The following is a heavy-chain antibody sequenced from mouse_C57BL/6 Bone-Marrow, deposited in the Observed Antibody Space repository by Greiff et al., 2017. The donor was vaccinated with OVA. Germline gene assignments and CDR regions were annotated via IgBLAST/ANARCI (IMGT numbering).Heavy chain of an antibody. D-gene: IGHD1-1*02. J-gene: IGHJ1*03. CDR3: TTWWLPRGFDV. CDR2: IDPENGDT. V-gene: IGHV14-4*01. CDR1: GFNIKDDY. Sequence: VQLQQPGAELVRPGASVKLSCTASGFNIKDDYMHWVKQRPEQGLEWIGWIDPENGDTEYASKFQGKATITADTSSNTAYLQLSSLTSEDTSVYYGTTWWLPRGFDVWGTGTTVTVSS.